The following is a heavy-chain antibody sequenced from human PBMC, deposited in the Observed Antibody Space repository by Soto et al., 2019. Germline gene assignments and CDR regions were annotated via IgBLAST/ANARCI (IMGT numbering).Heavy chain of an antibody. V-gene: IGHV3-74*01. CDR3: TRHPPFDY. CDR2: IKSDGSTT. CDR1: GFTFSDYW. Sequence: GGSLRLSCAASGFTFSDYWMHWVRQAPGKGLVWVSRIKSDGSTTDYVDSVKGQFTISRDNAKNTLYLQMNSLRAEDTAVYYCTRHPPFDYWGQGTLVTVSS. J-gene: IGHJ4*02.